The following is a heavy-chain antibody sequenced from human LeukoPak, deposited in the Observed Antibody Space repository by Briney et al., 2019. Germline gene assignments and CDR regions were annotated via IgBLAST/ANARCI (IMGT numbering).Heavy chain of an antibody. CDR1: GFTFSSYG. V-gene: IGHV3-30*02. D-gene: IGHD2-2*01. J-gene: IGHJ4*02. CDR2: IRYDGSNK. Sequence: GGSLRLSCAASGFTFSSYGMHWVRQAPGKGLEWVAFIRYDGSNKYYADSVKGRFTISRDNSKNTLYLQMNSLRAEDTAVYYCAKAAGVVVPAAFDYWGQGTLVTVSS. CDR3: AKAAGVVVPAAFDY.